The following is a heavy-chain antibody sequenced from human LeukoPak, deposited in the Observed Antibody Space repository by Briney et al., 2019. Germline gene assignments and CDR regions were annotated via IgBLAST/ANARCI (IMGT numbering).Heavy chain of an antibody. CDR3: ARDMTAHSSAVSGVPGDY. CDR2: INWDGSLI. J-gene: IGHJ4*02. CDR1: GFSFDDHA. V-gene: IGHV3-43D*03. D-gene: IGHD2-21*02. Sequence: GGSLRLSCAASGFSFDDHAMHWVRQAPGKGLEWVSLINWDGSLIYYGDSVRGRFTISRDNSKNSLFLQMHSLRAEDSAFYYCARDMTAHSSAVSGVPGDYWGQGTLVTVSS.